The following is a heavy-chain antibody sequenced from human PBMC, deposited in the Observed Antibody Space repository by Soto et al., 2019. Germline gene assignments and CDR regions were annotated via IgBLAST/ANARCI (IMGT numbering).Heavy chain of an antibody. Sequence: ASVKVSCKASGYTFTGYYMHWVRQAPGQGLEWMGWINPNSGGTNYAQKFQGRVTMARDTSISTAYMELSRLRSDDTAVYYCARATAAAGTDWFDPWGQGTLVTVSS. CDR3: ARATAAAGTDWFDP. D-gene: IGHD6-13*01. V-gene: IGHV1-2*02. CDR1: GYTFTGYY. J-gene: IGHJ5*02. CDR2: INPNSGGT.